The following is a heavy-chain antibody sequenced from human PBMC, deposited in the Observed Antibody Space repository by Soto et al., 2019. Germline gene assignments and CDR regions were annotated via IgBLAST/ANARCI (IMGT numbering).Heavy chain of an antibody. CDR3: ARDGNFAFRGYSFAFDL. Sequence: ASVKVSCKASGYRFTTYYIHWVRQAPGQGLEWMGRMNIDTGGTTYAQKFQGRVTMTRDTSISTAYMEVSSVKSDDTAMYYCARDGNFAFRGYSFAFDLWGQGTLVTVSS. CDR2: MNIDTGGT. V-gene: IGHV1-2*06. D-gene: IGHD5-18*01. CDR1: GYRFTTYY. J-gene: IGHJ4*02.